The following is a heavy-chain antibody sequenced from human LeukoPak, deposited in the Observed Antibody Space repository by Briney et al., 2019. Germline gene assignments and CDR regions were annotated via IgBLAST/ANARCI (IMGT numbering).Heavy chain of an antibody. Sequence: EASVKVSCKASGYTFTGYYMHWVRQPPGQGLEWMGWINPNSGGTNYAHKFQGRPTMTRDTSIRTAYMELSRLRSDDAAVYYCGGDSTLVYGDYVYWFDPWGQGTLVTVSS. CDR1: GYTFTGYY. J-gene: IGHJ5*02. CDR2: INPNSGGT. V-gene: IGHV1-2*02. D-gene: IGHD4-17*01. CDR3: GGDSTLVYGDYVYWFDP.